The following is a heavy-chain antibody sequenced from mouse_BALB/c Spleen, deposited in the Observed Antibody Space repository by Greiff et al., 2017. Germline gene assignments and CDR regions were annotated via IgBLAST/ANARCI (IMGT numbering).Heavy chain of an antibody. J-gene: IGHJ3*01. CDR3: ASAYYGNYGGFAD. CDR2: IWSGGST. V-gene: IGHV2-2*02. CDR1: GFSLTSYG. Sequence: QVQLQQSGPGLVQPSQSLSITCTVSGFSLTSYGVHWVRQSPGKGLEWLGVIWSGGSTDYNAAFISRLSISKDNSKSQVFFKMNSLQANDTAIYYCASAYYGNYGGFADWGQGTLVTVSA. D-gene: IGHD2-10*01.